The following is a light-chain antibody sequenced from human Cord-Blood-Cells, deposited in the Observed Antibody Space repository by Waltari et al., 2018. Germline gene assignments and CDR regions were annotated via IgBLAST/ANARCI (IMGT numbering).Light chain of an antibody. CDR1: QGISSY. Sequence: AIRMTQSPSSLSASTGDRVTITCRASQGISSYLACYQQKPGKAPKLLIYAASTLQSGVPSRFSRSGSGTDFTLTISCLQSEDFATYYCQQYYSYPLTFGGGTKVEIK. CDR3: QQYYSYPLT. V-gene: IGKV1-8*01. CDR2: AAS. J-gene: IGKJ4*01.